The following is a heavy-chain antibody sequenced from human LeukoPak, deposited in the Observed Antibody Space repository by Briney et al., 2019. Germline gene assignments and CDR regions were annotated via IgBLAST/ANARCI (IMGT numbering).Heavy chain of an antibody. V-gene: IGHV4-34*01. J-gene: IGHJ5*02. CDR1: GGSFSGYY. D-gene: IGHD5-18*01. CDR2: INHSGST. Sequence: SETLSLTCAVYGGSFSGYYWSWIRQPPGKGLEWIGEINHSGSTNYNPSLKSRVTISVDTSKNQFSLKLSSVTAADTAVYYCARAVPYSYGNWFDPWGQGTLVTVSS. CDR3: ARAVPYSYGNWFDP.